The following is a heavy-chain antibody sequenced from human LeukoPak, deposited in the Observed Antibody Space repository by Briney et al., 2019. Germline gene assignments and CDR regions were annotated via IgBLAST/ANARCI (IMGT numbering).Heavy chain of an antibody. CDR3: AAYDFWSGYGNAFDI. V-gene: IGHV3-23*01. D-gene: IGHD3-3*01. Sequence: GGSLRLSCAASGFTFSSYAMSWVRQAPGKGLEWVSAISGSGGSTYYADSVKGRFTISRDNSRNTLYLQMNSLRAEDTAVYYCAAYDFWSGYGNAFDIWGQGTMVTVSS. CDR2: ISGSGGST. CDR1: GFTFSSYA. J-gene: IGHJ3*02.